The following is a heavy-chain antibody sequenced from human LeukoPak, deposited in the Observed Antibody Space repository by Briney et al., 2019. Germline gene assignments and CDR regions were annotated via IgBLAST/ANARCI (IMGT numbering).Heavy chain of an antibody. CDR2: INAGNGNT. J-gene: IGHJ4*02. D-gene: IGHD3-3*01. Sequence: ASVKVSCKASGYTFTSYAMHWVRQAPGQRLEWMGWINAGNGNTKYSQKFQGRVTITRDTSASTAYMELSSLRSEDTAVYYCARAGYDFWSGYYTEDYWGQGTLVTVSS. CDR3: ARAGYDFWSGYYTEDY. CDR1: GYTFTSYA. V-gene: IGHV1-3*01.